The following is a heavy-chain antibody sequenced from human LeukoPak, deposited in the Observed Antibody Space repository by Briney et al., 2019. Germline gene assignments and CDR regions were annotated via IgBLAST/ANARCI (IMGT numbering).Heavy chain of an antibody. D-gene: IGHD2-2*01. Sequence: GGSLRLSCAASGFTFSSYAMSWVRQAPGKGLEWVSAISGSGGTTYYADSMKGRFTISRDNSKNTLYLQMNSLRAEDTAVYYCANPPAAILGWFDPWGQGTLVTVSS. J-gene: IGHJ5*02. V-gene: IGHV3-23*01. CDR1: GFTFSSYA. CDR3: ANPPAAILGWFDP. CDR2: ISGSGGTT.